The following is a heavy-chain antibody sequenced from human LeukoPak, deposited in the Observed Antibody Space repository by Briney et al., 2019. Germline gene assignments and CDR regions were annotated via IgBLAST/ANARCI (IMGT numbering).Heavy chain of an antibody. CDR2: IYYSGNT. CDR3: ARGGRGYYFYY. V-gene: IGHV4-59*01. CDR1: GGSISTYY. J-gene: IGHJ4*02. D-gene: IGHD3-22*01. Sequence: SETLSLTCTVSGGSISTYYWSWIRQPPGKGLEWIGYIYYSGNTNCNPSLKSRVTLSVDTSKNQFSLKLSSVTAADTAVYYCARGGRGYYFYYWGQGTLVTVSS.